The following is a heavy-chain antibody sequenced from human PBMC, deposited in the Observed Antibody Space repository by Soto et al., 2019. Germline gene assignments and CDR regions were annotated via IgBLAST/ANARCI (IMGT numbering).Heavy chain of an antibody. J-gene: IGHJ4*02. CDR3: ARYPNPTVAGLPFDL. Sequence: AGGSLRLSCAASRFTFSSHWMSWVRQDPGKGLEWVAHTRQDGGQEYYVDSVKGRFTISRDNAKNSLYLQMNSLRVEETAVYYCARYPNPTVAGLPFDLWGQGTLVTVSS. CDR1: RFTFSSHW. CDR2: TRQDGGQE. D-gene: IGHD6-19*01. V-gene: IGHV3-7*03.